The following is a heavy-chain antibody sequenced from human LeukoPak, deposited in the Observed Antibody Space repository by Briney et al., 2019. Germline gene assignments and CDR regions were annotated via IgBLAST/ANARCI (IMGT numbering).Heavy chain of an antibody. D-gene: IGHD6-6*01. CDR3: ARGRIAARPFDY. J-gene: IGHJ4*02. V-gene: IGHV4-34*01. CDR1: GGSFSGCY. CDR2: INHSGST. Sequence: SETLSLTCAVYGGSFSGCYWSWIRQPPGKGLEWIGEINHSGSTNYNLSLKSRVTISVDTSKNQFSLKLSSVTAADTAVYYCARGRIAARPFDYWGQGTLVTVSS.